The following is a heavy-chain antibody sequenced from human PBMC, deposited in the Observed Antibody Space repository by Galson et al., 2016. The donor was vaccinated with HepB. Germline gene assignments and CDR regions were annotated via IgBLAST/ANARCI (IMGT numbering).Heavy chain of an antibody. CDR1: GFTFSSYV. D-gene: IGHD1-26*01. CDR3: PRDKGWEIPETFDY. J-gene: IGHJ4*02. Sequence: SLRLSCAASGFTFSSYVMHWVRQAPGKGLEWVAVISHDGSNKYYADSVKGRFTISRDNPKNTLFLQMNSLRAEDTAVYYCPRDKGWEIPETFDYWGQGALVTVSS. V-gene: IGHV3-30*04. CDR2: ISHDGSNK.